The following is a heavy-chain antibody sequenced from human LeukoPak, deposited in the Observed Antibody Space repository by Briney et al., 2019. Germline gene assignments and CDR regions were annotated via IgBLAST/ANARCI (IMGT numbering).Heavy chain of an antibody. CDR2: ISGSGGST. Sequence: GGSLRLSCAASGFTFSSYAMSWVRQAPGKGLEWVSAISGSGGSTYYADSVKGRFTISRDNSKNTLYLQMNSLRAEDTAVYYCAKDGFCGGGSCYSKVWFDPWGQGTLVTVSS. J-gene: IGHJ5*02. CDR1: GFTFSSYA. CDR3: AKDGFCGGGSCYSKVWFDP. D-gene: IGHD2-15*01. V-gene: IGHV3-23*01.